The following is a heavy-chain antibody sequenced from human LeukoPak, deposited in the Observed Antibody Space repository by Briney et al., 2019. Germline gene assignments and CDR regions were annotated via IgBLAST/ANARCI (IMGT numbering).Heavy chain of an antibody. CDR1: GFAFSSYA. V-gene: IGHV3-64*01. CDR2: ISSNGGST. D-gene: IGHD6-13*01. Sequence: GGSLRLSCAASGFAFSSYAMHWVRQAPGKGLEYVSAISSNGGSTYNANSVKGRFTISRDNSKNTLYLQMGSLRAEDMAVYYCARGAAAGTFTWFDPWGQGTLVTVSS. J-gene: IGHJ5*02. CDR3: ARGAAAGTFTWFDP.